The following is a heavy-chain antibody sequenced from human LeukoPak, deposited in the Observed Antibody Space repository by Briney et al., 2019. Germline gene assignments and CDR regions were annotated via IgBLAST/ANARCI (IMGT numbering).Heavy chain of an antibody. CDR3: ARHHSSGWSSLGYFDY. CDR2: IYYSGST. V-gene: IGHV4-39*01. D-gene: IGHD6-19*01. J-gene: IGHJ4*02. CDR1: GGSISSSSYY. Sequence: SETLSLTCTVSGGSISSSSYYWGWIRQPPGKGLEWIGSIYYSGSTYYNPSLKSRVTISVDTSKNQFSLKLSSVTAADTAVYYCARHHSSGWSSLGYFDYWGQGTLVTVSS.